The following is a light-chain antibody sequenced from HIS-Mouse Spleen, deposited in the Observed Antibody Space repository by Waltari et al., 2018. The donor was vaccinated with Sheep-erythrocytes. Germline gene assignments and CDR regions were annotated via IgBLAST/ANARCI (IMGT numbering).Light chain of an antibody. CDR1: SSDVGGYNY. CDR3: CSYAGSYTYV. Sequence: QSALTQPRSVSGSPGQSVTISCTGTSSDVGGYNYVSWYQQHPGKAPKLMIYDVSKRPSVVPDRFAGSKSGNTASLTSSGLQAEDEAEYYCCSYAGSYTYVFGTGTKVTVL. J-gene: IGLJ1*01. CDR2: DVS. V-gene: IGLV2-11*01.